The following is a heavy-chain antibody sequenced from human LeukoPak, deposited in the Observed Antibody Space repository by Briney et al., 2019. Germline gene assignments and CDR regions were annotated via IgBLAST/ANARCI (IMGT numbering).Heavy chain of an antibody. CDR3: ARRRWPDYLDY. CDR1: GFTFSSHW. V-gene: IGHV3-7*01. CDR2: IKQDGSEK. D-gene: IGHD6-13*01. Sequence: GGSLRLSCAASGFTFSSHWMNWVRQAPGKGLEWVANIKQDGSEKYYVDSVKGRFTISRDNAKNSLYLQMNSLRAEDTAVYYCARRRWPDYLDYWGQGTLVTVSS. J-gene: IGHJ4*02.